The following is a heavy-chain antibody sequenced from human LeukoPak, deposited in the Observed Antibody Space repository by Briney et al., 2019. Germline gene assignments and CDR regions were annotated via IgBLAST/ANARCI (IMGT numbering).Heavy chain of an antibody. Sequence: GGSLRLSCAASGFTFSSYEMNWVRQAPGKGLEWVSYISIGGRTQYYADSVKGRFTISRDNAKNSLFLQMNSLRADDTAVYFCARDWRDGFKAVFDYWGQGTLVTVSS. V-gene: IGHV3-48*03. CDR1: GFTFSSYE. J-gene: IGHJ4*02. CDR3: ARDWRDGFKAVFDY. D-gene: IGHD5-24*01. CDR2: ISIGGRTQ.